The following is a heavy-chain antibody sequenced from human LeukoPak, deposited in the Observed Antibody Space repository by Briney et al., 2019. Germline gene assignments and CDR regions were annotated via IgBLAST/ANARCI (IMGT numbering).Heavy chain of an antibody. CDR2: IYYSGGT. CDR3: ARLRDDILTGYHFDY. CDR1: GGSISSYY. D-gene: IGHD3-9*01. Sequence: SETLSLTCTVSGGSISSYYWSWIRPPPGKGLEWIGYIYYSGGTNYNPSLKSRVTISVDTSKNRFSLRLTSVTAADTAVYYCARLRDDILTGYHFDYWGQGTLVTVSS. V-gene: IGHV4-59*08. J-gene: IGHJ4*02.